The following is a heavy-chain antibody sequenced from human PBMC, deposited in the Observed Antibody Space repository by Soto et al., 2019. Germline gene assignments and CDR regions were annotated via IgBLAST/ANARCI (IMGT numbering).Heavy chain of an antibody. V-gene: IGHV1-2*02. CDR3: ARAAVTGTAGLDF. CDR1: GYTLSGLY. J-gene: IGHJ4*02. CDR2: INPNSGGT. Sequence: ASVKVACKASGYTLSGLYMNWVRQAPGQGLEWMGWINPNSGGTKSAEKFQGRVTMTRDTSISTAYMELSRLTSDDTAVYYCARAAVTGTAGLDFWGQGTQVTVSS. D-gene: IGHD6-19*01.